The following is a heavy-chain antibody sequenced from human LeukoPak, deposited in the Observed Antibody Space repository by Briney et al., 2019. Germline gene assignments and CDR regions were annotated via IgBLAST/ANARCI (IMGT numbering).Heavy chain of an antibody. V-gene: IGHV3-33*01. J-gene: IGHJ4*02. D-gene: IGHD6-19*01. CDR3: AQSGYGSDCYEAN. Sequence: PGRSLRLSCAASGFIFSNYGMHWVRQAPGKGLEWVAVIWNDGYNKHYVDSVKGRFTISRDNSKNTLYLQMNSLRAEDTAVYYCAQSGYGSDCYEANWGQGTLVTVSS. CDR1: GFIFSNYG. CDR2: IWNDGYNK.